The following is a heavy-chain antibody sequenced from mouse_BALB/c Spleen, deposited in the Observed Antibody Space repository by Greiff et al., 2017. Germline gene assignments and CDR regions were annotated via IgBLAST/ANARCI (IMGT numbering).Heavy chain of an antibody. V-gene: IGHV1-77*01. CDR2: IYPGRGNT. D-gene: IGHD1-1*01. CDR1: GYTFTDYY. J-gene: IGHJ3*01. CDR3: ARDYGSSWFAY. Sequence: QVQLQQSGAELARPGASVKLSCKASGYTFTDYYINGVKQRTGQGLEWIGEIYPGRGNTYYNEKFKGKATLTADKSSSTAYMQLSSLTSEDSAVYCCARDYGSSWFAYWGQGTLVTVSA.